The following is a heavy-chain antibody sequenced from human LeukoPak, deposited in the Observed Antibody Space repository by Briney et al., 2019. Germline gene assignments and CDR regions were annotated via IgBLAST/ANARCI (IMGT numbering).Heavy chain of an antibody. CDR1: GYTFIDYY. CDR3: AREDYYDSSGYGPLDY. D-gene: IGHD3-22*01. Sequence: ASVKVSCKASGYTFIDYYMHWVRQAPGQGLEWMGWINPNSGGTNYAQKFQGRVTMTRDTSISTAYMELSRLRSDDTAVYYCAREDYYDSSGYGPLDYWGQGTLVTVSS. J-gene: IGHJ4*02. V-gene: IGHV1-2*02. CDR2: INPNSGGT.